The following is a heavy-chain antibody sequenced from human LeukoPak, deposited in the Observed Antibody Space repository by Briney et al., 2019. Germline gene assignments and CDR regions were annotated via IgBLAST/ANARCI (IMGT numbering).Heavy chain of an antibody. CDR1: GGSFSGYY. CDR2: INHSGST. D-gene: IGHD5-12*01. Sequence: SETLSLTCAVYGGSFSGYYWTWIRLFPGKGLEWIGEINHSGSTNYNPSLKSRVTISVDMSKNQFSLKLSSVTAADTAVYYCARGEDGGYQGGYWGQGTLVAVSS. J-gene: IGHJ4*02. CDR3: ARGEDGGYQGGY. V-gene: IGHV4-34*01.